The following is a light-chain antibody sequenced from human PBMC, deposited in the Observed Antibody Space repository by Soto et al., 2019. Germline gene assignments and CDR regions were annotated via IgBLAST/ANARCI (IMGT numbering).Light chain of an antibody. CDR2: GTS. CDR3: QEYGISSWT. J-gene: IGKJ1*01. CDR1: QTVSSTY. V-gene: IGKV3-20*01. Sequence: EIVLTQSPGTLSLSPGERATLSCRASQTVSSTYLGWYQQKPGQPPRLLIYGTSTRATGIPDRFRGSGSGTDFTLTISRLEPEDFAVYYCQEYGISSWTFGQGTKVEIK.